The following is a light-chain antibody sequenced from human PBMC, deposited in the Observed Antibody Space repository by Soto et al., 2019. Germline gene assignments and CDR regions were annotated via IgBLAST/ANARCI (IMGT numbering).Light chain of an antibody. CDR2: KAS. CDR3: QYYNSYSEA. CDR1: QSISAW. J-gene: IGKJ1*01. Sequence: DIQMTQSPSTLSASVGDRVSINCRASQSISAWLAWYQQKPGKAPRLLIYKASTLEIGVPSRFSGSGSGTEFTLTISSLQPDDVATYYCQYYNSYSEAFGQGTKVDIK. V-gene: IGKV1-5*03.